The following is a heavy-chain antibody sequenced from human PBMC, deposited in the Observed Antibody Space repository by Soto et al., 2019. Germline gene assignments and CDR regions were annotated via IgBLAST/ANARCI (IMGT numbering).Heavy chain of an antibody. Sequence: PGGSLRLSCAASGVTFGSYGVRWVRQAPGKGLEWVAVISYDGSNKYYADSVKGRFTISRDNSKNTLYLQMNSLRAEDTAVYYCAKDQRGFLAIFGVVISPRGPDYWGQGTLVTVSS. CDR2: ISYDGSNK. CDR3: AKDQRGFLAIFGVVISPRGPDY. V-gene: IGHV3-30*18. D-gene: IGHD3-3*01. CDR1: GVTFGSYG. J-gene: IGHJ4*02.